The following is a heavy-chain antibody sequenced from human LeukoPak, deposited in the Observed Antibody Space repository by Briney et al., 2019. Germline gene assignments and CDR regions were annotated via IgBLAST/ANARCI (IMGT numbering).Heavy chain of an antibody. Sequence: SETLSLTCAVYDGSFSGFYWSWIRQSPGMRLEWIGEINHRGNTDSNPSLKSRVTISVDRSKSHYYLNLTSVTAADTAMYFCARKSAGTGNWFDPWGQETLVTVSS. J-gene: IGHJ5*02. V-gene: IGHV4-34*01. CDR1: DGSFSGFY. CDR3: ARKSAGTGNWFDP. CDR2: INHRGNT. D-gene: IGHD6-13*01.